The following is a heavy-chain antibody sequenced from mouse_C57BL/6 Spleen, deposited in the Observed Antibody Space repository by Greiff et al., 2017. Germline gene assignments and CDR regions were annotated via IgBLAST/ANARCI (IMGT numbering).Heavy chain of an antibody. CDR2: IYPGGGYT. V-gene: IGHV1-63*01. CDR3: ARSQIYDERAMDY. Sequence: QVHVKQSGAELVRPGTSVKMSCKASGYTFTNYWIGWAKQRPGHGLEWIGDIYPGGGYTNYNEKFKGKATLTADKSSSTAYMQFSSLTSEDSAIYYCARSQIYDERAMDYWGQGTSVTVSS. J-gene: IGHJ4*01. CDR1: GYTFTNYW. D-gene: IGHD2-12*01.